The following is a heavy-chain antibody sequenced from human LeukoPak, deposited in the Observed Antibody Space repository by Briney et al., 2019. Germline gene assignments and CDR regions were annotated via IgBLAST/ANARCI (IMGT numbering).Heavy chain of an antibody. CDR3: ARVGSVTNFGVVSYYFDY. D-gene: IGHD3-3*01. Sequence: GESLKISCKASGYSFDYYWIVWGRQMPGKGLEWMGIIYPDDSDSTYSPSFQGQVTISVDKSINTAYLQWSSLKASNTAIYYCARVGSVTNFGVVSYYFDYWGQGTLVTVSS. CDR2: IYPDDSDS. J-gene: IGHJ4*02. V-gene: IGHV5-51*01. CDR1: GYSFDYYW.